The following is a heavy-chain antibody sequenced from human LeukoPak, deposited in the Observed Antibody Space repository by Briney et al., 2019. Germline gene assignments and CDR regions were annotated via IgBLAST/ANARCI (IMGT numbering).Heavy chain of an antibody. CDR2: IKSKTDGGTT. CDR1: GFTFSNAW. CDR3: TTGKGFLEFRLDY. Sequence: GGSLRLSCAASGFTFSNAWMSWVRQAPGKGLEWVGRIKSKTDGGTTDYAAPVKGRFTISRDDSKNTLYLQMNSLKTEDTAVYYCTTGKGFLEFRLDYWGQGTLVTVSS. D-gene: IGHD3-3*01. V-gene: IGHV3-15*01. J-gene: IGHJ4*02.